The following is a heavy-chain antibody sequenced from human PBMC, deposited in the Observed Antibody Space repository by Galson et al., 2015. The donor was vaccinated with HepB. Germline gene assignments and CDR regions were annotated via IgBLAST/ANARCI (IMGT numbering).Heavy chain of an antibody. Sequence: SLRLSCAASGFTFSSYSMNWVRQAPGKGLEWVSYISSSSSTIYYADSVKGRFTISRDNAKNSLYLQMNSLRAEDTAVYYCARAQWLRDLDYWGQGTLVTVSS. D-gene: IGHD5-12*01. J-gene: IGHJ4*02. CDR2: ISSSSSTI. CDR1: GFTFSSYS. CDR3: ARAQWLRDLDY. V-gene: IGHV3-48*04.